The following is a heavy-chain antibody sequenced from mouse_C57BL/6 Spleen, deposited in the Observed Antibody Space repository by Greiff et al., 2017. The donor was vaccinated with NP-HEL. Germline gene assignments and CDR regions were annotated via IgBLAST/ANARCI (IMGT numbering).Heavy chain of an antibody. J-gene: IGHJ3*01. D-gene: IGHD1-1*01. CDR2: IHPNSGST. CDR3: ASTLSGSSSWFAY. V-gene: IGHV1-64*01. Sequence: VKLQQPGAELVKPGASVKLSCKASGYTFTSYWMHWVKQRPGQGLEWIGMIHPNSGSTNYNEKFKSKATLTVDKSSSTAYMQLSSLTSEDSAVYYCASTLSGSSSWFAYWGQGTLVTVSA. CDR1: GYTFTSYW.